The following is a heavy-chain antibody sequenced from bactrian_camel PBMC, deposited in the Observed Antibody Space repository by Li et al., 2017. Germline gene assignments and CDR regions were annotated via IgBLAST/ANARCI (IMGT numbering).Heavy chain of an antibody. Sequence: HVQLVESGGGSVQPGGSLRLSCTSSVHISSMACMGWFRQAPGKMREVLATIYTGDSSTYYADSVKGRFTTSRDNRENTVYLEMNNLKPEDTAMYYCVADETCVRWYLPAGSADFGAWGQGTQVTVS. D-gene: IGHD2*01. CDR2: IYTGDSST. CDR1: VHISSMAC. V-gene: IGHV3S54*01. J-gene: IGHJ6*01. CDR3: VADETCVRWYLPAGSADFGA.